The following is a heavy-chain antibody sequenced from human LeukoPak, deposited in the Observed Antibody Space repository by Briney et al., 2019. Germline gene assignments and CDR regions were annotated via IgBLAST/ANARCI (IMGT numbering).Heavy chain of an antibody. V-gene: IGHV1-18*01. Sequence: ASVKVSCKASGYTFTSYGISWVRQAPGQGLEWMGWISAYNGNTNYAQKLQGRVTMTTDTSTSTAYMKLRSLRSDDTAVYYCARDRCSSTSCYDASDYWGQGTLVTVSS. D-gene: IGHD2-2*01. CDR3: ARDRCSSTSCYDASDY. CDR1: GYTFTSYG. J-gene: IGHJ4*02. CDR2: ISAYNGNT.